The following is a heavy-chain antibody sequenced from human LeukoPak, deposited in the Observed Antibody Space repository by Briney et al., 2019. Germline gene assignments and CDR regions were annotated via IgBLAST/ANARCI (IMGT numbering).Heavy chain of an antibody. D-gene: IGHD3-22*01. Sequence: SETLSLTCAVYGGSFSGYYWSWIRQPPGKGLEWIGEINHSGSTNYNPSLKSRVTISVDTSKNQFSLKLSSVTAADTAVYYCARGRYYYDSSGYYPPLGYWGQGTLVTVSP. CDR1: GGSFSGYY. CDR3: ARGRYYYDSSGYYPPLGY. V-gene: IGHV4-34*01. CDR2: INHSGST. J-gene: IGHJ4*02.